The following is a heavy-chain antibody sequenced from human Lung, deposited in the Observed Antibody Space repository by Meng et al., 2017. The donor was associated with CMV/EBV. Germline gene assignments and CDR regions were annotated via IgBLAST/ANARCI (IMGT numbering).Heavy chain of an antibody. CDR3: ARDRLFDL. CDR2: ISYDVTKK. D-gene: IGHD3-3*01. J-gene: IGHJ4*03. Sequence: GGSXRLSWAASGFTFSNYILHWVRQAPGKGLEWLTFISYDVTKKYYADSVKGRFTISRDNSKNTVYLQTNSLRDEDTALYYCARDRLFDLWGQGTLVTVSS. V-gene: IGHV3-30-3*01. CDR1: GFTFSNYI.